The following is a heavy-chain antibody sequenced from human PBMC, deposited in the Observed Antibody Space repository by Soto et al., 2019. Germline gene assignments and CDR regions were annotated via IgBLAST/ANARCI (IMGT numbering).Heavy chain of an antibody. J-gene: IGHJ5*02. V-gene: IGHV4-59*01. D-gene: IGHD6-13*01. CDR3: AREIFADTAAGVGWFDP. Sequence: SETQPLTYTVSGGYIRSYYWSWIRQPPGKGLEWIGYIYYSGSTNYNPSLKSRVTISVDTSKNQFSLKLSSVTAADTAVYYCAREIFADTAAGVGWFDPWGQGTLVTVSS. CDR2: IYYSGST. CDR1: GGYIRSYY.